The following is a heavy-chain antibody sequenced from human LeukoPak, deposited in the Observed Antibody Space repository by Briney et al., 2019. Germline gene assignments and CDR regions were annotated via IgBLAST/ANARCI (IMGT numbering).Heavy chain of an antibody. CDR2: MNPNSGNT. V-gene: IGHV1-8*03. J-gene: IGHJ4*02. CDR3: ARGGQRYTSSWGDFDY. D-gene: IGHD6-6*01. CDR1: GYTFTTYD. Sequence: GASVKVSCKASGYTFTTYDINWVRQATGQGLEWMGWMNPNSGNTGYAQKFQGRVTITRNTSISTAYMELSSLRSEDTAVYYCARGGQRYTSSWGDFDYWGQETLVTVSS.